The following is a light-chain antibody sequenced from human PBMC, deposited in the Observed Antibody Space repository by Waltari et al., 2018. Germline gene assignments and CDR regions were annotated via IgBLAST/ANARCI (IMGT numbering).Light chain of an antibody. CDR3: HQYNTYST. J-gene: IGKJ1*01. Sequence: DIQMTQSTSTLSPSVGDRVIITCRASQSISSWLAWYQQTPGKAPELLIYQSSSLKSGVPSRFSGSGSGTEFTLTISSLQPDDFATYFCHQYNTYSTFGQGTKVEIK. CDR1: QSISSW. V-gene: IGKV1-5*03. CDR2: QSS.